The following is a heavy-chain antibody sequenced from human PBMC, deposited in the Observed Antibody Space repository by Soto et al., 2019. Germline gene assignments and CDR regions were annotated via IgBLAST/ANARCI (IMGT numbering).Heavy chain of an antibody. D-gene: IGHD2-21*02. CDR1: GFTFSMYS. J-gene: IGHJ6*02. Sequence: GGSLRLSCEVSGFTFSMYSMSWVRQRPGKGLEWVAKIPQEGVDGHYADSVKGRFTITRDNGKNSLYLQLNNLRAEDTAVYYCARDHLILPAHDFFYGSDVWGRGATVTVSS. V-gene: IGHV3-7*03. CDR2: IPQEGVDG. CDR3: ARDHLILPAHDFFYGSDV.